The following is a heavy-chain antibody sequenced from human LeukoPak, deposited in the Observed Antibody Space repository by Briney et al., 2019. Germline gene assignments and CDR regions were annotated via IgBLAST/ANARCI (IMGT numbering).Heavy chain of an antibody. CDR1: GFTFSSYW. J-gene: IGHJ5*02. Sequence: GGSLRLSCAASGFTFSSYWMSWVRQAPGKGLEWVANIKQDGSEKYYVDSVKGRFTISRDNAKNSLYLQMNSLRAEDTAVYYCARMSLLLWFGELSAWGQGTLVTVSS. CDR2: IKQDGSEK. CDR3: ARMSLLLWFGELSA. D-gene: IGHD3-10*01. V-gene: IGHV3-7*01.